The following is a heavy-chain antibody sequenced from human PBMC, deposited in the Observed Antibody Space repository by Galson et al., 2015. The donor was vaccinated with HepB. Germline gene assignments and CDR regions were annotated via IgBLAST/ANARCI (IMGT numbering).Heavy chain of an antibody. CDR1: GFTFSSYA. Sequence: SLRLSCAASGFTFSSYAMRWVRQAPGKGLEWVSTIWGSGGSTYYADSVKGRFTISRDNSKNTLYLQMNSLRAEDTAVYYCAKEGDRGYTYGYSYFDYWGQGTLVTASS. J-gene: IGHJ4*02. CDR3: AKEGDRGYTYGYSYFDY. D-gene: IGHD5-18*01. CDR2: IWGSGGST. V-gene: IGHV3-23*01.